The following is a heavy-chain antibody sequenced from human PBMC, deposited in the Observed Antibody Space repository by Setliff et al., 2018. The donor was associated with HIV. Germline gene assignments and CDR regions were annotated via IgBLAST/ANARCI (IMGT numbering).Heavy chain of an antibody. V-gene: IGHV4-39*01. CDR3: ATTRPISTGYPGFFDS. CDR2: LSYRGTT. J-gene: IGHJ4*02. CDR1: GGSVSTSTYY. Sequence: SETLSLTCTVSGGSVSTSTYYWGWIRQPPGKGLEYIGTLSYRGTTHYNPSLKSRIAPSIDSSKNQFSLNLHFVTATDSALYYCATTRPISTGYPGFFDSWGQGIVVTVSS. D-gene: IGHD3-9*01.